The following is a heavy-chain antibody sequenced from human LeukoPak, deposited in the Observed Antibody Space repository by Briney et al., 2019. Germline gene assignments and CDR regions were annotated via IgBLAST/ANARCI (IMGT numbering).Heavy chain of an antibody. CDR1: GGSVSTYY. D-gene: IGHD1-26*01. J-gene: IGHJ4*02. CDR3: ARHGGSLGYFDY. Sequence: SETLSLTCIVSGGSVSTYYWSWIRQTPGKGLEWIGYVYYSGATNYNASLKGRFTISTDTSKNQLSLNLRSRNIADTAIYYCARHGGSLGYFDYWGQGTLVTVSS. CDR2: VYYSGAT. V-gene: IGHV4-59*08.